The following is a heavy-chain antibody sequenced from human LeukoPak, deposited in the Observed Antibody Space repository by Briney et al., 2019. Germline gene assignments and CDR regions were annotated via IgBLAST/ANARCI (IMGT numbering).Heavy chain of an antibody. CDR3: ARTGYSPFTFDI. V-gene: IGHV4-31*03. CDR1: GGSISSGGYY. CDR2: IYYSGST. J-gene: IGHJ3*02. Sequence: PSEPLSLTCTVSGGSISSGGYYWSWIRQHPGKGLEWIGYIYYSGSTYYNPSLKSRVTISVDTSKNQFSLKLSSVTAADTAVYYCARTGYSPFTFDIWGQGTMVTVSS. D-gene: IGHD2-21*01.